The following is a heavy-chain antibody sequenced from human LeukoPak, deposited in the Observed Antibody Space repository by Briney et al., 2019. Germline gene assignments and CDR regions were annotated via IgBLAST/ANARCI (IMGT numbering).Heavy chain of an antibody. D-gene: IGHD5-18*01. CDR2: IKQDESER. J-gene: IGHJ4*02. Sequence: GGSLRLSCEASGFSFSSYWMTWVRQPPGKGPEWVANIKQDESERYSVDSVKGRFTISRDNSKNTLYLQTNSLRAEDTAVYYCARGVVGYSYGSYWGQGTLVTVSS. CDR3: ARGVVGYSYGSY. V-gene: IGHV3-7*03. CDR1: GFSFSSYW.